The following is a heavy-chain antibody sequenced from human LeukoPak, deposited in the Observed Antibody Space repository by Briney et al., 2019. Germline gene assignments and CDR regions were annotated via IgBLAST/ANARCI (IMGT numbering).Heavy chain of an antibody. J-gene: IGHJ4*02. Sequence: SETLSLTCTVSGGSISSGDYYWSWIRQPPGKGLEWIGYIYYSGSTYYNPSLKSRVTISVDTSKNQFSLKLSSVTAADTAVYYCAREVKAHSGHGVDYWGQGTLVTVSS. CDR1: GGSISSGDYY. V-gene: IGHV4-30-4*01. CDR2: IYYSGST. CDR3: AREVKAHSGHGVDY. D-gene: IGHD5-12*01.